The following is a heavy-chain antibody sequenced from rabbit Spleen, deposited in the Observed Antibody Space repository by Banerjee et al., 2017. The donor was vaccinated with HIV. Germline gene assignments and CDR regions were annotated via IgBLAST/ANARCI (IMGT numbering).Heavy chain of an antibody. CDR3: ARDAGTSFSTYGMDL. J-gene: IGHJ6*01. CDR2: IAAGSSAYT. Sequence: QEQLEESGGDLVKPGASLTLTCTASGFSFSSGHYMCWVRQAPGKGLEWIACIAAGSSAYTYYASWAKGRFTISKTSSTTVTLQMTSLTAADTATYFCARDAGTSFSTYGMDLWGPGTLVTVS. V-gene: IGHV1S45*01. D-gene: IGHD4-2*01. CDR1: GFSFSSGHY.